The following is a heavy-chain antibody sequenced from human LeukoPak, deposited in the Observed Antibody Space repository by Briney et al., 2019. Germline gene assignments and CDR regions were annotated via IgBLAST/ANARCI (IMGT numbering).Heavy chain of an antibody. D-gene: IGHD2-2*01. V-gene: IGHV1-2*02. CDR2: INPNSGGT. CDR1: GYTFTGYY. J-gene: IGHJ6*02. CDR3: ARVLDCSSTSCSNYYYGMDV. Sequence: ASVKVSCKASGYTFTGYYMHWVRQAPGQGLEWMGWINPNSGGTNYAQKFQGRVTMTRDTSISTAYMELSRLRSDDTAVYYCARVLDCSSTSCSNYYYGMDVWGQGTTVTVSS.